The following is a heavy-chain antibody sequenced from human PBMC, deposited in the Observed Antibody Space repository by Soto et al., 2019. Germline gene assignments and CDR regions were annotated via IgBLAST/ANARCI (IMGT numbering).Heavy chain of an antibody. D-gene: IGHD2-2*02. Sequence: SKNLYITCTVSDGCLGSYYWSWIRHSPKKELEWIGYIYYSGRTNYNPSLKSRVTISVDTSKNQFSLKLSSVTAADTAVYYCARGYCSSTSCYIWDNWFDPWGQGTLVTVS. CDR3: ARGYCSSTSCYIWDNWFDP. J-gene: IGHJ5*02. CDR1: DGCLGSYY. CDR2: IYYSGRT. V-gene: IGHV4-59*01.